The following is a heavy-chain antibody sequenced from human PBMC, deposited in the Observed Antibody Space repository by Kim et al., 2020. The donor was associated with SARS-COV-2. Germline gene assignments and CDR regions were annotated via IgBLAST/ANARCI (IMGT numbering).Heavy chain of an antibody. V-gene: IGHV3-21*01. CDR3: ARGLWQLAQNACDI. D-gene: IGHD6-6*01. J-gene: IGHJ3*02. Sequence: ADSVKGRFPTSRDNANNSLYLQMNSLRAEDTAVYYCARGLWQLAQNACDIWGQGTMVTVSS.